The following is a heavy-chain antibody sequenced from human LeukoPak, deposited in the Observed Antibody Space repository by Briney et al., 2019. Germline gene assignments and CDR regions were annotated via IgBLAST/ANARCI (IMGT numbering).Heavy chain of an antibody. J-gene: IGHJ5*02. V-gene: IGHV1-18*01. D-gene: IGHD2-8*01. CDR1: GYIFTTYG. CDR2: ISTNRGNT. Sequence: ASVRVSCKASGYIFTTYGISWVRQAPGQGLEWMGWISTNRGNTNYAQRLQGRVTMTADTSTSAAYMELRSLRSDDTAIYYCVRDIQWRFDPWGQGTLVTVSS. CDR3: VRDIQWRFDP.